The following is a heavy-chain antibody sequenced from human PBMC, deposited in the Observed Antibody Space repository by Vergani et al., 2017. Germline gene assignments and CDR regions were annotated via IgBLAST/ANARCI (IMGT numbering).Heavy chain of an antibody. CDR2: INHSGST. V-gene: IGHV4-59*01. CDR1: GGSISSYY. J-gene: IGHJ6*02. Sequence: QVQLQESGPGLVKPSETLSLTCTVSGGSISSYYWSWIRQPPGKGLEWIGEINHSGSTNYNPSLKSRVTISVDTSKNQFSLKLSSVTAADTAVYYCASTTDPPLSMDVWGQGTTVTVSS. D-gene: IGHD4-11*01. CDR3: ASTTDPPLSMDV.